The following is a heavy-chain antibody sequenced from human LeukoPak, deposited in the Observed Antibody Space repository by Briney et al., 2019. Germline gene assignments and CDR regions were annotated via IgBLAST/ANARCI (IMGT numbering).Heavy chain of an antibody. J-gene: IGHJ4*02. CDR3: AKGDPPGIAVAGTAYFDY. Sequence: GGSLRLSCAASGFTFDDYAMHWVRQAPGKGLEWVSGISWNSGSIGYADSVKGRSTISRDNAKNSLYLQMNSLRAEDTALYYCAKGDPPGIAVAGTAYFDYWGQGTLVTVSS. D-gene: IGHD6-19*01. V-gene: IGHV3-9*01. CDR1: GFTFDDYA. CDR2: ISWNSGSI.